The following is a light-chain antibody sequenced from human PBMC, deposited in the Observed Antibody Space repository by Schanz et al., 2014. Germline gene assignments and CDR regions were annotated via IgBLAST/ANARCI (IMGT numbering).Light chain of an antibody. V-gene: IGLV2-14*01. Sequence: AALTQPASVSGSPGQSITITCTGTSSDVGGYKYYSWFQPPPVPSPNLLIYDVSNRPSGVSYRFSGSKSGNTASLTISGLQAEDEADYYCSSYTTTTWRVFGGGTKLTVL. CDR3: SSYTTTTWRV. CDR2: DVS. J-gene: IGLJ3*02. CDR1: SSDVGGYKY.